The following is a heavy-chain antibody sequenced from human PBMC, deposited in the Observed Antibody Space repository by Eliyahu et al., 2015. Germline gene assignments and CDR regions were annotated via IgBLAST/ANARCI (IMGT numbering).Heavy chain of an antibody. V-gene: IGHV5-10-1*03. J-gene: IGHJ5*02. CDR1: GYSFTSYX. Sequence: EVQLVQSGAEVKKPGESLRISCKGSGYSFTSYXXSWVRQMPGKGLEWMGRIDPSDSYTNYSPSFQGHVTISADKSISTAYLQWSSLKASDTAMYYCARGQGYCSGGSCYSNWFDPWGQGTLVTVSS. CDR3: ARGQGYCSGGSCYSNWFDP. CDR2: IDPSDSYT. D-gene: IGHD2-15*01.